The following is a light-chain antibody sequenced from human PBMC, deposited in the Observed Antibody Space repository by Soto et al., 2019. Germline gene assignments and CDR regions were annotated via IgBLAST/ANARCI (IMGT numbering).Light chain of an antibody. CDR3: ISYTGSSTSYV. Sequence: QSVLTQPASVSGSPGQSITISCSGTRSDIGSYNYVAWYQQFPGKTPKILIYGVSNRPSGVSSRFSGSKSGNTASLTISGLQAEDEADYYCISYTGSSTSYVSGSGTKGTVL. CDR2: GVS. J-gene: IGLJ1*01. CDR1: RSDIGSYNY. V-gene: IGLV2-14*01.